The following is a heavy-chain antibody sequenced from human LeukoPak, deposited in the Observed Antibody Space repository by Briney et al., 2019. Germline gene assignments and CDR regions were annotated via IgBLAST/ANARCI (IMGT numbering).Heavy chain of an antibody. D-gene: IGHD6-13*01. CDR2: INPNSGGT. CDR3: ASTNSSSWYPSFDY. CDR1: GYTFTGYY. V-gene: IGHV1-2*02. J-gene: IGHJ4*02. Sequence: ASVTVSCKASGYTFTGYYMHWVRQAPGQGLEWMGWINPNSGGTNYAQKFQGRVTMTRDTSISTAYMELSRLRSDDTAVYYCASTNSSSWYPSFDYWGQGTLVTVSS.